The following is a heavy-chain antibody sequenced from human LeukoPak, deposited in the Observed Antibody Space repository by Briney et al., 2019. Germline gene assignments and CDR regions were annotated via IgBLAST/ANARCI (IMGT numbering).Heavy chain of an antibody. Sequence: SETLSLTCAVYGGSLSGLYWSWIRQPPGKGLEWTGEINHSASTNYNPSLNSRVTITADTSKKQFSLKMSSVTAADTAVYYCAGIGGVAGRDYWGQGTLVTVSS. CDR3: AGIGGVAGRDY. D-gene: IGHD6-19*01. J-gene: IGHJ4*02. V-gene: IGHV4-34*01. CDR1: GGSLSGLY. CDR2: INHSAST.